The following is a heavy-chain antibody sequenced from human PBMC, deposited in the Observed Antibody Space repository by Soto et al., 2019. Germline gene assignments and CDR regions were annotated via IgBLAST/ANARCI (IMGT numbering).Heavy chain of an antibody. CDR2: IGPGSTYT. CDR3: TRDPGSMDV. CDR1: GFTFTAYY. V-gene: IGHV3-11*05. J-gene: IGHJ6*02. Sequence: QVQLVESGGGLVKPGGSLRLSCAASGFTFTAYYMTWIRQAPGKALECLSYIGPGSTYTNYADSVKGRFTISRDNAKNSLHLQMGSRRADDAAVYYWTRDPGSMDVWGQGTTVTVSS.